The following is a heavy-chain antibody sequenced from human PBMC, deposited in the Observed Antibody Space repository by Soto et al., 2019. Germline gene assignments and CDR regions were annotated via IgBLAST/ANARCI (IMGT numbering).Heavy chain of an antibody. V-gene: IGHV1-69*13. CDR3: ARDSGAKLSSS. Sequence: SVKVSCKASGGTFSSYRINWVRQAPGQGLEWVGGIVPIYRTADYAQKFQGRVTITADESARTAYLEVRSLKSQDTAVYYCARDSGAKLSSSWGQGTLVTVST. J-gene: IGHJ4*02. D-gene: IGHD6-13*01. CDR1: GGTFSSYR. CDR2: IVPIYRTA.